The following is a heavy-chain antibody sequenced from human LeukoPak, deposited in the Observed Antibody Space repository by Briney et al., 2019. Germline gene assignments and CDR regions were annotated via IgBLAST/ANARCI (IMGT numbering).Heavy chain of an antibody. CDR3: ARGGQSIAAAGTSGY. Sequence: PGGSLRLSCAASGFTFISYAMSWVRQAPGKGLEWVSAISGSGGSTYYADSVKGRFTISRDNAKNTLYLQMNSLRAEDTAVYYCARGGQSIAAAGTSGYWGQGTLVTVSS. CDR2: ISGSGGST. D-gene: IGHD6-13*01. CDR1: GFTFISYA. J-gene: IGHJ4*02. V-gene: IGHV3-23*01.